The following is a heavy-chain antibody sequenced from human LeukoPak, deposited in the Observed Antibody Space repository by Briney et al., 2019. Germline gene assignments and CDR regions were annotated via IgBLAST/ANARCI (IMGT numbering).Heavy chain of an antibody. V-gene: IGHV1-2*02. CDR1: GYTFTGYY. D-gene: IGHD3-16*01. J-gene: IGHJ2*01. CDR3: ARGGAALEGHWFFDV. Sequence: GASVKVSCKASGYTFTGYYMHWVRQAPGQALEWMGWINPNSGATSYSQRFQGRVTMTRDTSISTAYLELSRLRSDDTAVYYCARGGAALEGHWFFDVWGRGTLVTVSS. CDR2: INPNSGAT.